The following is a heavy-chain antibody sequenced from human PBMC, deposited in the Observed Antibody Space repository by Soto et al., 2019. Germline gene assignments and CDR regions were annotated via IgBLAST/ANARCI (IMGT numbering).Heavy chain of an antibody. CDR1: GFTFSSYE. D-gene: IGHD6-13*01. J-gene: IGHJ6*02. CDR3: ARVDNLRPGATAAGLSYGMDV. V-gene: IGHV3-48*03. CDR2: ISSSGSTI. Sequence: GGSLRLSCAASGFTFSSYEMNWFRQAPGKGLEWVSYISSSGSTIYYADSVKGRFTISRDNAKNSLYLQMNSLRAEDTAVYYCARVDNLRPGATAAGLSYGMDVWGQGTTVTVSS.